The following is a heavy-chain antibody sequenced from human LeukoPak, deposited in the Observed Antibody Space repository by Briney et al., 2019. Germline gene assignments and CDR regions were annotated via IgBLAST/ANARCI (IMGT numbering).Heavy chain of an antibody. D-gene: IGHD6-13*01. CDR2: ISSSSSYI. V-gene: IGHV3-21*01. CDR1: GFTFSSSS. Sequence: RGSLRLSCAASGFTFSSSSMNWARQAPGKGLEWVSSISSSSSYIYYADSVKGRFSISRDNTKNSLYLQMNSLRAEDTAVYYCAREGGYSSSWNYFDYWGEGTLVTVSS. CDR3: AREGGYSSSWNYFDY. J-gene: IGHJ4*02.